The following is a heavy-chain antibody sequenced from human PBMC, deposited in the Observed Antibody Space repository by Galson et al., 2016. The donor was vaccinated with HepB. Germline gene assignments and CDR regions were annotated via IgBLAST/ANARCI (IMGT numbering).Heavy chain of an antibody. J-gene: IGHJ3*01. Sequence: SLRLSCAASGLTFSSFGMHWVRQAPGKGLEWVAVISNDGSNKHYADSVKGRFTISRDNSKNMLYLQMNSLRPEDTAVYYCAKVHGSSWYEVDAFDVWGQGTMVTVSS. CDR1: GLTFSSFG. V-gene: IGHV3-30*18. CDR2: ISNDGSNK. CDR3: AKVHGSSWYEVDAFDV. D-gene: IGHD6-13*01.